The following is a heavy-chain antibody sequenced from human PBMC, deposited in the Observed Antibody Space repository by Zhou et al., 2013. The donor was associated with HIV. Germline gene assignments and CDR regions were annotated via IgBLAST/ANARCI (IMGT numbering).Heavy chain of an antibody. J-gene: IGHJ4*02. CDR1: SGSIYSQY. CDR3: ARYLRGSVYHLDY. D-gene: IGHD5-12*01. Sequence: VQLQESGPGLVKPSETLSLTCTVSSGSIYSQYWTWIRQPPGKALEWLGYVYSGGTTNYNPSLKGRVSMSVDTSKSQFFLNLNSVTAADTALYFVARYLRGSVYHLDYWGQGILVTVSS. V-gene: IGHV4-59*11. CDR2: VYSGGTT.